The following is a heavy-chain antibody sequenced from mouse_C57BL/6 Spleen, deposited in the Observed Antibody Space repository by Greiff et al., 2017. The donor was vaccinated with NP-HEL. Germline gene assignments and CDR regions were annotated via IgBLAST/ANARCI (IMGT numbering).Heavy chain of an antibody. J-gene: IGHJ1*03. V-gene: IGHV2-5*01. Sequence: VQLQRSGPGLVQPSQSLSITCTVSGFSLTSYGVHWVRQSPGKGLEWLGVIWRGGSTDYNAAFMSRLSITKDNSKSQVFFKMNSLQADDTAIYYCAKSTTVVEGYFGVWGTGTTVTVSS. D-gene: IGHD1-1*01. CDR3: AKSTTVVEGYFGV. CDR1: GFSLTSYG. CDR2: IWRGGST.